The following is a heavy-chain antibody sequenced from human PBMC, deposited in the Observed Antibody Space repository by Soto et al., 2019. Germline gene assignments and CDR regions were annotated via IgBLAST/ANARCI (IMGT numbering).Heavy chain of an antibody. CDR2: INSDGSST. V-gene: IGHV3-74*01. CDR1: GFTFSSYW. Sequence: EVQLVESGGGLVQPGGSLRLSCAASGFTFSSYWMHWVRQAPGKGLVWVSRINSDGSSTSYADSVKGRFTISRDNAKNTLYRQMKSLRAEDTAVYYCARDLGGIAARSVENFDFWGQGTLVTVSS. CDR3: ARDLGGIAARSVENFDF. D-gene: IGHD6-6*01. J-gene: IGHJ4*02.